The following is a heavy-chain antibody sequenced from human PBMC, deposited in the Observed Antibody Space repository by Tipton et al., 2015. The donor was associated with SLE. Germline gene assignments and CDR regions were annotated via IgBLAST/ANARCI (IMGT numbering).Heavy chain of an antibody. D-gene: IGHD3-10*01. CDR1: GGSLSSHY. CDR3: ARDRTGGDAFDI. J-gene: IGHJ3*02. CDR2: IYYSGST. Sequence: TLSLTCTVSGGSLSSHYWSWIRQPPGKGLEWVGYIYYSGSTNYNPSLKSRVPISVDTSKNQFSLKLSSMTAADTAVYYCARDRTGGDAFDIWGQGTMVTVSS. V-gene: IGHV4-59*11.